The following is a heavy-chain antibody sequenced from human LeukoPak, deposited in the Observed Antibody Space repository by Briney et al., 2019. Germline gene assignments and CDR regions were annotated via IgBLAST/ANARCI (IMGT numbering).Heavy chain of an antibody. CDR2: IYPGDSDT. J-gene: IGHJ4*02. Sequence: GESLKISCKGSGCRFTSYWIGWVRQMPGKGLEGMGIIYPGDSDTRYSPSFQGQVTISPDKSISTAYLQWSSLKASDTAMYYCARLLMEQQLVLDYWGQGTLVTVSS. CDR3: ARLLMEQQLVLDY. CDR1: GCRFTSYW. V-gene: IGHV5-51*01. D-gene: IGHD6-13*01.